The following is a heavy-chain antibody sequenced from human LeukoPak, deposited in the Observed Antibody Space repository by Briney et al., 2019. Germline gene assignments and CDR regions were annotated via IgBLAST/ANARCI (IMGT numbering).Heavy chain of an antibody. CDR3: ARTGWYDRGYYYYYMDV. V-gene: IGHV4-59*01. Sequence: PSETLSLTCTVSGGSISSYYWSWIRQPPGKGLEWIGYIYYSGSTNYNPSLKSRVTISLDTSKNQFSLDLNSLTAADTAMYYCARTGWYDRGYYYYYMDVWGKGTTVTISS. CDR1: GGSISSYY. J-gene: IGHJ6*03. CDR2: IYYSGST. D-gene: IGHD3-9*01.